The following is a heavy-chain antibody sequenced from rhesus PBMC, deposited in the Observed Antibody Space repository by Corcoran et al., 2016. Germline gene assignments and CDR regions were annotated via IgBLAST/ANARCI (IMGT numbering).Heavy chain of an antibody. D-gene: IGHD4-4*01. CDR3: ARVVGMVA. CDR1: GGSISSSNW. Sequence: QVQLQESGPGLVKPSETLSLTCAVSGGSISSSNWWSWSRQPPGKGLGWIGDIRSSSGSTYYHPSLKSRVSISKDTSKNQFSLKLSSVTAADTAVYYCARVVGMVAWGQGVLVTVSS. CDR2: IRSSSGST. J-gene: IGHJ4*01. V-gene: IGHV4S19*01.